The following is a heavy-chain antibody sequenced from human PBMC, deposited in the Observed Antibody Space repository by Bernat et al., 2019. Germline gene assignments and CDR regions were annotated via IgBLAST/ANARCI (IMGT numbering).Heavy chain of an antibody. CDR3: ARGYYGSGRTGFDP. Sequence: VQLVQSGAEVKKPGATVKISCKVSGYTFTDYYMHWVQQAPGKGLEWMGRINPNSAGTNYAQKFQGWVTMTRDTSSSTAYMELSRLTSDDTAVYYCARGYYGSGRTGFDPWGQGTLVTVSS. CDR1: GYTFTDYY. CDR2: INPNSAGT. V-gene: IGHV1-2*04. D-gene: IGHD3-10*01. J-gene: IGHJ5*02.